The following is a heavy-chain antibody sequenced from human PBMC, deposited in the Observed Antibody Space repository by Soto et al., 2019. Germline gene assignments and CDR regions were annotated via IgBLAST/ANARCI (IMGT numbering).Heavy chain of an antibody. D-gene: IGHD2-8*01. J-gene: IGHJ5*02. V-gene: IGHV4-59*08. CDR2: IYYSGST. CDR1: GGSISSYY. CDR3: ARRLTNWSWFDP. Sequence: SETLSLTCTVSGGSISSYYWSWIRQPPGKGLEWIGYIYYSGSTNYNPSLKSRVTISVDTSKNQFSLKLSSVTAADTAVYYCARRLTNWSWFDPWGQGTLVTVSS.